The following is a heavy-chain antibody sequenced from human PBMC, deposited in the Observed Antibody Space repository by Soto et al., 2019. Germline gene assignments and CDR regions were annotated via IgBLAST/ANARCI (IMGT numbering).Heavy chain of an antibody. J-gene: IGHJ4*02. V-gene: IGHV4-34*01. CDR3: ARGNPRITMVRGVIIDY. CDR1: GGSFSGYY. D-gene: IGHD3-10*01. CDR2: INHSGST. Sequence: PSETLSLTCAVYGGSFSGYYWSWIRQPPGKGLEWIGEINHSGSTNYNPSLKSRVTISVDTSKNQFSLKLSSVTAADTAVYYCARGNPRITMVRGVIIDYWGQGTLVTV.